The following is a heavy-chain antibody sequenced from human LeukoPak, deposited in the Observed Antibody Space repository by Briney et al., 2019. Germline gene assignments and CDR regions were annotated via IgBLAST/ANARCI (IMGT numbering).Heavy chain of an antibody. Sequence: SETLSLTCTVSGGSISNYYWSWIRQPPGKGLEWIEYISYIGSTNYNPSLRGRVTISVDTSKNQFSLKLSPVTAADTAVYYCARYSYGVFDYWGQGTLVAVSS. CDR3: ARYSYGVFDY. CDR1: GGSISNYY. CDR2: ISYIGST. D-gene: IGHD5-18*01. J-gene: IGHJ4*02. V-gene: IGHV4-59*01.